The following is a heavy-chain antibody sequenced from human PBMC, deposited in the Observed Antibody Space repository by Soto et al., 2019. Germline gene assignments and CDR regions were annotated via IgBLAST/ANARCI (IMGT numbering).Heavy chain of an antibody. CDR2: IYYSGST. CDR3: ARVLFGRGNWFDP. J-gene: IGHJ5*02. Sequence: SETLSLTCSVSDGSIINYYWSWIRQPPGKGLEWIGYIYYSGSTNYNPSLKSRVTISGDTSKNQFSLKLSSVTAADTAVYYCARVLFGRGNWFDPWGQGTLVTVSS. CDR1: DGSIINYY. D-gene: IGHD3-3*01. V-gene: IGHV4-59*01.